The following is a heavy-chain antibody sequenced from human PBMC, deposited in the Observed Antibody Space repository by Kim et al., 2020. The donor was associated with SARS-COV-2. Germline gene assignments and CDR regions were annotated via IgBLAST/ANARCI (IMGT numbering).Heavy chain of an antibody. CDR2: ITSSGGST. Sequence: GGSLRLSCAASGFTFSTYAMSWVHQAPGKGLEWVSTITSSGGSTYYADSVKGRFTISRDNSKNTLYLQMNSLRAEDTALYFCAKPQQTNGWARGFDYWGQGTLVTVSS. CDR1: GFTFSTYA. V-gene: IGHV3-23*01. D-gene: IGHD6-19*01. J-gene: IGHJ4*02. CDR3: AKPQQTNGWARGFDY.